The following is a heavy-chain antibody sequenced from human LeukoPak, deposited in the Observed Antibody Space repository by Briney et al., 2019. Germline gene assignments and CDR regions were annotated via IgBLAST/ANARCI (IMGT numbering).Heavy chain of an antibody. D-gene: IGHD2-2*01. V-gene: IGHV3-23*01. Sequence: GGSLRLSCAASGFTVSSYGMPWVRQAPGKGPEWVSLISGSGGNTYYADSVKGRFTISRDNSKHMLYLQMNSLRAEDTAVYFCTRDRPVVCSSTSCYPRFDYWGQGTLVTVSS. CDR2: ISGSGGNT. CDR1: GFTVSSYG. J-gene: IGHJ4*02. CDR3: TRDRPVVCSSTSCYPRFDY.